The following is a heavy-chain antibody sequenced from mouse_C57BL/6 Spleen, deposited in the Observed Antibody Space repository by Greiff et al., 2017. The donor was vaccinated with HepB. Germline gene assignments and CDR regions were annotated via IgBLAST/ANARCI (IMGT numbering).Heavy chain of an antibody. CDR2: INPYNGGT. V-gene: IGHV1-19*01. CDR3: ARYYYGSSYYFDY. J-gene: IGHJ2*01. D-gene: IGHD1-1*01. CDR1: GYTFTDYY. Sequence: EVQVVESGPVLVKPGASVKMSCKASGYTFTDYYMNWVKQSHGKSLEWIGVINPYNGGTSYNQKFKGKATLTVDKSSSTAYMELNSLTSEDSAVYYCARYYYGSSYYFDYWGQGTTLTVSS.